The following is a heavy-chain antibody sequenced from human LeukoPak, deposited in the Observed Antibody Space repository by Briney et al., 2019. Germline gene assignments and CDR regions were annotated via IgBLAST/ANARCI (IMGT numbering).Heavy chain of an antibody. Sequence: SVKVSCKASGGTFSSYAISWVRQAPGQGLEWMGGIIPIFGAANYAQKFQGRVTITADESTGTAYMELSSLRSEDTAVYYCARGDSSGWYWVDYWGQGTLVTVSS. D-gene: IGHD6-19*01. CDR3: ARGDSSGWYWVDY. V-gene: IGHV1-69*13. CDR1: GGTFSSYA. CDR2: IIPIFGAA. J-gene: IGHJ4*02.